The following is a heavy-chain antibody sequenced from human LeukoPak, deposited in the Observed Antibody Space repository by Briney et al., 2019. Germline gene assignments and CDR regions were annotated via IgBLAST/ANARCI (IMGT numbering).Heavy chain of an antibody. CDR1: GFTVSSNY. CDR3: ARGAGAATAGYYYYYMDV. V-gene: IGHV3-53*01. J-gene: IGHJ6*03. D-gene: IGHD2-15*01. CDR2: IYRGGTT. Sequence: GGSLRLSCAASGFTVSSNYMSWVRQAPGRGLEWVSVIYRGGTTYYADSVKGRFTISRDNYKNTLYLQMTSLRAEDTAVYFCARGAGAATAGYYYYYMDVWGKGTTVTVSS.